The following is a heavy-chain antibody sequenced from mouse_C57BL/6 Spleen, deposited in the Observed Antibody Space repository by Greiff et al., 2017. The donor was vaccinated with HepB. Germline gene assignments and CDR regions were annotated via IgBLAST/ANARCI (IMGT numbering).Heavy chain of an antibody. Sequence: VQLQQPGAELVMPGASVKLSCKASGYTFTSYWMHWVKQRPGQGLEWIGEIDPSDSYTNYNQKFKGKSTLTVDKSSSTAYMQLSSLTSEDSAVYYCASGTGFDYWGQGTTVTVSS. CDR2: IDPSDSYT. CDR1: GYTFTSYW. V-gene: IGHV1-69*01. J-gene: IGHJ2*01. D-gene: IGHD4-1*01. CDR3: ASGTGFDY.